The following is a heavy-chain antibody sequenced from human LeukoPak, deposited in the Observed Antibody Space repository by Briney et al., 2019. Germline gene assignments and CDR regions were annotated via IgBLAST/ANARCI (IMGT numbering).Heavy chain of an antibody. CDR1: GGSISSGGYY. CDR3: ARGYDFWSGYYWFDP. CDR2: IYHSGST. D-gene: IGHD3-3*01. J-gene: IGHJ5*02. Sequence: SETLSLTCTVSGGSISSGGYYWSWIRQPPGKGLEWIGYIYHSGSTYYNPSLKSRVTISVDRSKNQFSLKLSSVTAADTAVYYCARGYDFWSGYYWFDPWGQGTLVTVSS. V-gene: IGHV4-30-2*01.